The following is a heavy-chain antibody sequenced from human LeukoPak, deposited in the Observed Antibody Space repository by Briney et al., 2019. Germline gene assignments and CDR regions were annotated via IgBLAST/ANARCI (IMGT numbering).Heavy chain of an antibody. D-gene: IGHD2-15*01. CDR1: GYTFTSYY. CDR3: ARYCSGGSCYSDAFDV. CDR2: INPSGGST. Sequence: GASVKVSCKASGYTFTSYYMHWVRQAPGQGLEWMGIINPSGGSTSYAQKFQGRVTMTRNTSISTAYMELSSLRSEDTAVYYCARYCSGGSCYSDAFDVWGQGTMVTVSS. J-gene: IGHJ3*01. V-gene: IGHV1-46*01.